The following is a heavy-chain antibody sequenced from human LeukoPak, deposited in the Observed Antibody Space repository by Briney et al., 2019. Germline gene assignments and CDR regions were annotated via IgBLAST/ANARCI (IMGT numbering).Heavy chain of an antibody. CDR2: ISYDGSKK. CDR1: GFTFSSYH. V-gene: IGHV3-30*18. J-gene: IGHJ2*01. CDR3: AEGGLQTRNWYFAL. D-gene: IGHD5-18*01. Sequence: GGSLRLSCAASGFTFSSYHMHWVRQAPGKGLEWVALISYDGSKKYYADSVKGRFTISRDNSKNTLYLEMNSLRTEDTAVYYCAEGGLQTRNWYFALWGRGTLVTVSS.